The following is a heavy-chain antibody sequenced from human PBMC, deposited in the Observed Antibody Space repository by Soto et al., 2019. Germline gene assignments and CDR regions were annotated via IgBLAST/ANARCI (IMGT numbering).Heavy chain of an antibody. CDR1: GGSISSGGYS. V-gene: IGHV4-30-2*01. Sequence: SETLSLTCAVSGGSISSGGYSWSWIRQPPGKGLEWIGYMYHSGSTYYNPSLKSRVTISIDRSKNQFSLKLSSVTAADTAVYYCARGTDYWGQEILVTVSS. J-gene: IGHJ4*02. CDR3: ARGTDY. CDR2: MYHSGST.